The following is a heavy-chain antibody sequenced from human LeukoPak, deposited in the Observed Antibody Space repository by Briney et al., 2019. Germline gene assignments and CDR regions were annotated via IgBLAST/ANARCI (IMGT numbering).Heavy chain of an antibody. Sequence: GGSLRLSCAASGFIFSSYEMNWVRQAPGKGLEWVSYISSSGNTIYYADSVKGRFTISRDNVKNSLFLQMNSLRAEDTAVYYCARGGSGYSYGKIDSWGQGILVTVSS. CDR1: GFIFSSYE. V-gene: IGHV3-48*03. CDR3: ARGGSGYSYGKIDS. D-gene: IGHD5-18*01. CDR2: ISSSGNTI. J-gene: IGHJ4*02.